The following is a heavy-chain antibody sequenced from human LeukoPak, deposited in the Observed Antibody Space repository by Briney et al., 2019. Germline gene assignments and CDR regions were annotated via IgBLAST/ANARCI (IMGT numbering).Heavy chain of an antibody. V-gene: IGHV4-59*01. Sequence: SETLSLTCTVCGGSIRGYYWSWIRQPPGKRLEWIGYIYYSGSTNYNPSLKSRVTISVDTSKNQFSLNLSSVTAADTAVYYCPRSASSTSRSAFDIWGQGTRVTASS. J-gene: IGHJ3*02. CDR1: GGSIRGYY. CDR2: IYYSGST. CDR3: PRSASSTSRSAFDI.